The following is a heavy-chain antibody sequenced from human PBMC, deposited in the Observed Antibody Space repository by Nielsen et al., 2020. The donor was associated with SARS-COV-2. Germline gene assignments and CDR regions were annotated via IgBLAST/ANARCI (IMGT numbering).Heavy chain of an antibody. CDR3: AKPVVLVAAEVDY. Sequence: GESLKISCAASGFTFDDYAMHWVRQAPGKGLEWVSGISDNGGSTYYADSVKGRFTISRDNSKNTLYLQMNRLRAGDTAVYYCAKPVVLVAAEVDYWGQGTLVTVSS. CDR1: GFTFDDYA. V-gene: IGHV3-23*01. J-gene: IGHJ4*02. CDR2: ISDNGGST. D-gene: IGHD2-15*01.